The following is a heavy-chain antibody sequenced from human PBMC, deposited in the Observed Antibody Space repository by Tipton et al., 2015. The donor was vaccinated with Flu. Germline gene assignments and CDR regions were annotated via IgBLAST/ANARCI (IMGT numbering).Heavy chain of an antibody. CDR2: ISHSGRT. CDR1: GGSISSGGYY. Sequence: TLSLTCTVSGGSISSGGYYWGWIRQPPGKGLEWIGCISHSGRTYYNPSLKSRVTISVDTAKNQFSLRLSSVTAADTAVYYCARRDYSNYVSEPKNWFDPWGQGTLVTVSS. CDR3: ARRDYSNYVSEPKNWFDP. V-gene: IGHV4-39*07. J-gene: IGHJ5*02. D-gene: IGHD4-11*01.